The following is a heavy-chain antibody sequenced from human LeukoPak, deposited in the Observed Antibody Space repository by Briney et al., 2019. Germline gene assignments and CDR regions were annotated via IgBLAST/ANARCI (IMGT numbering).Heavy chain of an antibody. CDR2: VYASGST. CDR1: GGSISSGPYY. J-gene: IGHJ4*02. V-gene: IGHV4-61*02. Sequence: PSETLSLTCTVSGGSISSGPYYWSWIRQPAGKGLEWIGRVYASGSTNYNPSLKSRVTISVDTSKNQFSLKLSSVTAADTAVYYCARLLSPPSWYIDYWGQGTLVTVSS. CDR3: ARLLSPPSWYIDY. D-gene: IGHD6-13*01.